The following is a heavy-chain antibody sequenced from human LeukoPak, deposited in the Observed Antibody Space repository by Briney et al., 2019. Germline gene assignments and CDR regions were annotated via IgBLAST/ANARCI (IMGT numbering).Heavy chain of an antibody. V-gene: IGHV4-30-4*01. CDR3: ARDVREVTTFDY. Sequence: PSQTLSLTCTVSGGSLSSGDYYWSWIRQPPGKGLEWIGYIYYSGSTYYNPSLKSRVTISVDTSKNQFPLKLSSVTAADTAVYYCARDVREVTTFDYWGQGTLVTVSS. CDR1: GGSLSSGDYY. J-gene: IGHJ4*02. D-gene: IGHD4-17*01. CDR2: IYYSGST.